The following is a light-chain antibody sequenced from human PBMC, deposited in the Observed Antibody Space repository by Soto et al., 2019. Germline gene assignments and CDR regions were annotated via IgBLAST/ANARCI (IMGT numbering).Light chain of an antibody. V-gene: IGKV3-15*01. CDR3: QQYNNWPPWT. J-gene: IGKJ1*01. CDR2: GAS. CDR1: QSVSSN. Sequence: EIVMTQSPATLSVSPGERATLSCRASQSVSSNLAWYQQKPGQAPRLLIYGASTRATGIPARFSGSGSGTEXXXTIXSLQSEDFAVYYCQQYNNWPPWTFGQGTKVEIK.